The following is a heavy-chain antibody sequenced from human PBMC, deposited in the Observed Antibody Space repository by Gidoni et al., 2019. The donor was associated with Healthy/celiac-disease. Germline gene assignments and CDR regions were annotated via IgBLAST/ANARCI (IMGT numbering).Heavy chain of an antibody. Sequence: QLQLQESGPGLVKPSETLSLTCTVAGGSISSSSYYWRWIRQPPGKGLEWIGSIYYSGSTYYNPSLKSRVTISVDTSKNQFSLKLSSVTAADTAVYYCARTYCIGGSCYSAAYYYGMDVWGQGTTVTVSS. V-gene: IGHV4-39*01. CDR1: GGSISSSSYY. CDR3: ARTYCIGGSCYSAAYYYGMDV. D-gene: IGHD2-15*01. J-gene: IGHJ6*02. CDR2: IYYSGST.